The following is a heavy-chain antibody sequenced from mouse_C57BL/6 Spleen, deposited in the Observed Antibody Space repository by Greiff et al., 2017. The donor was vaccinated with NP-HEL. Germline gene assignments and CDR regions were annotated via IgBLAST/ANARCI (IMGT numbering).Heavy chain of an antibody. CDR3: AHYGSSYGAMDY. Sequence: EVQGVESGGGLVQPGGSMKLSCAASGFTFSDAWMDWVRQSPEKGLEWVAEIRNKANNHATYYAESVKGRFTISRDDSKSSVYLQMNSLRAEDSGVYYCAHYGSSYGAMDYWGQGTSVTVSS. V-gene: IGHV6-6*01. CDR1: GFTFSDAW. J-gene: IGHJ4*01. CDR2: IRNKANNHAT. D-gene: IGHD1-1*01.